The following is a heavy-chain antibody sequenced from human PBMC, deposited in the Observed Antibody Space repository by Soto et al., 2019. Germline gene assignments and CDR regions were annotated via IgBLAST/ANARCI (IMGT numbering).Heavy chain of an antibody. CDR1: GFTFSSYA. CDR3: AKDGSSYSSSWYVDY. J-gene: IGHJ4*02. V-gene: IGHV3-23*01. CDR2: ISGSGGST. Sequence: GESLKISCAASGFTFSSYAMSWVRQAPGKGLEWVSAISGSGGSTYYADSVKGRFTISRDNSKNTLYLQMNSLRAEDTAVYYCAKDGSSYSSSWYVDYWGQGTLVTVSS. D-gene: IGHD6-13*01.